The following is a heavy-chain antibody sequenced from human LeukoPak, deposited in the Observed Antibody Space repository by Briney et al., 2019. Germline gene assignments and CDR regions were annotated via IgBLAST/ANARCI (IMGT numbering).Heavy chain of an antibody. D-gene: IGHD3-22*01. V-gene: IGHV1-2*02. CDR1: GYSFTGYY. Sequence: ASVKVSCKASGYSFTGYYIHWVRQAPGQGLEWMGWINPNSGGTNCAQKFQGTVTMTRDTSITTAYMELSRLTSDDTAVYYCARAVVIFQRGAFDIWGRGTVVTVSS. J-gene: IGHJ3*02. CDR2: INPNSGGT. CDR3: ARAVVIFQRGAFDI.